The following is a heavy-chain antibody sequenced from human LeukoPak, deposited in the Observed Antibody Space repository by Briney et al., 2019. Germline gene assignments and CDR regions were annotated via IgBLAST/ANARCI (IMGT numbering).Heavy chain of an antibody. CDR1: GGSISSYY. CDR2: IYTSGST. J-gene: IGHJ4*02. D-gene: IGHD3-9*01. Sequence: PSETLSLTCTVSGGSISSYYWSWIRQPAGKGLEWIGRIYTSGSTNYNPSLKSRVTISVDTSKNQFSLKLSSVTAADTAVYYCASRRLYYDILTGYSENFDYWGQGTLVTVSS. V-gene: IGHV4-4*07. CDR3: ASRRLYYDILTGYSENFDY.